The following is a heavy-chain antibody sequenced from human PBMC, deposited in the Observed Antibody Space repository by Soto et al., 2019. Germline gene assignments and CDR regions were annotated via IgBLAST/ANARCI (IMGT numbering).Heavy chain of an antibody. D-gene: IGHD6-13*01. CDR1: GGTFSSYT. CDR3: ARATLAVAGDFDY. J-gene: IGHJ4*02. V-gene: IGHV1-69*02. Sequence: GASVKVSCKASGGTFSSYTISWVRQAPGQGIEWMGRIIPILGIANYAQKFQGRVTITADKSTSTAYMELSSLRSEDTAVYYCARATLAVAGDFDYWGQGTLVTVSS. CDR2: IIPILGIA.